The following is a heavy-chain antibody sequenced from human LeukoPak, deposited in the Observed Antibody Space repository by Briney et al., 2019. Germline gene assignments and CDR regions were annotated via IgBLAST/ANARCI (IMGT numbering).Heavy chain of an antibody. Sequence: GGSLRLSCAASGFTFSSYGMHWVRQAPGKGLEWVAVISYDGSNKYYADSVKGRFTISRDNSKNTLYLQMNSLRAEDTAVYYCAKGGDIVVVTAMGAWPPPDYWGQGTLVAVSS. CDR2: ISYDGSNK. D-gene: IGHD2-21*02. CDR1: GFTFSSYG. V-gene: IGHV3-30*18. CDR3: AKGGDIVVVTAMGAWPPPDY. J-gene: IGHJ4*02.